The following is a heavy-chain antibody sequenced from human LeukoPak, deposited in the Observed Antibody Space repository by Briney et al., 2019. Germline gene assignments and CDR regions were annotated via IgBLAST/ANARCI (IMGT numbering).Heavy chain of an antibody. CDR3: ARDRPPQLVRPFDY. Sequence: GASVKVSCKASGYIFTCYYMHWVRQAPGQGLEWMGWINPNSGGTNYAHKFQGRVTMTRDTSISTAYMELSRLRSDDTAVYYCARDRPPQLVRPFDYWGQGTLVTVSS. CDR1: GYIFTCYY. J-gene: IGHJ4*02. CDR2: INPNSGGT. D-gene: IGHD6-13*01. V-gene: IGHV1-2*07.